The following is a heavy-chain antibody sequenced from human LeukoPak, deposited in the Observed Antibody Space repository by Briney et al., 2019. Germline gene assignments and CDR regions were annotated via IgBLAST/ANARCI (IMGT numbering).Heavy chain of an antibody. V-gene: IGHV4-34*01. CDR2: INHGGSS. CDR3: ARRRFYGDKSYWYFDL. Sequence: PSETLSLTCAVYGGSFSGYYWSWIRQPPGKGLEWIGEINHGGSSYYNPSLKSRVTISVDTSKNQFSLKLSSVTAAATAVYYCARRRFYGDKSYWYFDLWGRGTLVTVSS. J-gene: IGHJ2*01. D-gene: IGHD4-17*01. CDR1: GGSFSGYY.